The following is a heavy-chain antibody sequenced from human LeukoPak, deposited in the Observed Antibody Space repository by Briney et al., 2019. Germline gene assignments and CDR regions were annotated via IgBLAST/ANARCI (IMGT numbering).Heavy chain of an antibody. CDR2: VYSGGNT. V-gene: IGHV3-66*01. CDR3: ARDRELLHYYYGLDV. Sequence: GGPLRLSCAASGFTVTSNYMSWVRQAPGKGLEWVSIVYSGGNTYYADSVKGRFTISRDNSKNTLFLQMNSLRAEDTAVYYCARDRELLHYYYGLDVWGQGTTVTVSS. J-gene: IGHJ6*02. CDR1: GFTVTSNY. D-gene: IGHD1-26*01.